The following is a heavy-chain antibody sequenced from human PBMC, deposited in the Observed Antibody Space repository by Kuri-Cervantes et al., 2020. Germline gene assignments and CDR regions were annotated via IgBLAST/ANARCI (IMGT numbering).Heavy chain of an antibody. CDR1: GGSFSGYY. V-gene: IGHV4-34*01. D-gene: IGHD3-10*01. CDR2: INHSGST. Sequence: GSLRLSCAVYGGSFSGYYWSWIRQPPGKGLEWIGEINHSGSTNYNPSLKSRVTMSVDTSENQFSLKLSSVTAADTAVYYCATLAVDSFGSGSYSYHFGYWGQGTLVTVSS. CDR3: ATLAVDSFGSGSYSYHFGY. J-gene: IGHJ4*02.